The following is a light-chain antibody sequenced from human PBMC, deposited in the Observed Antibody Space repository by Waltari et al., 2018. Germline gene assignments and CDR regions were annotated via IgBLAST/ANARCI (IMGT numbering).Light chain of an antibody. J-gene: IGKJ1*01. CDR2: DAS. CDR1: QSISSN. Sequence: EIVMTQSPATLSVSPGERATLSCRASQSISSNLAWYQHRPGQAPRLLIYDASTRATGIPARFSGSGSGTEFTLTISSLQSEDFALYYCQQYNNWPQTFGQGTKVEMK. CDR3: QQYNNWPQT. V-gene: IGKV3-15*01.